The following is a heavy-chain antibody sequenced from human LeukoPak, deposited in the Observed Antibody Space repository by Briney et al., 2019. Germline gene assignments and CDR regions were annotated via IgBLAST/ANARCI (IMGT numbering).Heavy chain of an antibody. CDR3: ARNTYSSKEDWYFDL. D-gene: IGHD6-13*01. CDR2: IYYSGST. J-gene: IGHJ2*01. Sequence: SETLSLTCTVSGGSISSSSYYWGWIRQPPGKGLEWIGYIYYSGSTNYNPSLKSRVTISVDTSKNQFSLKLSSVTAADTAVYYCARNTYSSKEDWYFDLWGRGTLVTVSS. V-gene: IGHV4-61*05. CDR1: GGSISSSSYY.